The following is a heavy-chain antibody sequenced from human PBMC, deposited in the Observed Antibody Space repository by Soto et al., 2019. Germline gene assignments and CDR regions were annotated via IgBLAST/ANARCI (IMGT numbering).Heavy chain of an antibody. CDR2: ASYTGNT. V-gene: IGHV4-59*02. CDR3: ASVIRYDYKGWWFDP. CDR1: GGSVTSHH. Sequence: PSETLSLTCFVSGGSVTSHHLSWIRQFPGQGLEWLGYASYTGNTNYNPSLQSRVTISVDTSKNQFSLKLSSVTAADTAVYYCASVIRYDYKGWWFDPWGQGTLVTVSS. D-gene: IGHD4-4*01. J-gene: IGHJ5*02.